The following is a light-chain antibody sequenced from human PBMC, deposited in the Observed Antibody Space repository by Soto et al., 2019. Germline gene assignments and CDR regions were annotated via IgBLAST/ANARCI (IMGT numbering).Light chain of an antibody. CDR2: EVS. J-gene: IGLJ1*01. CDR1: SSDIGGYNY. V-gene: IGLV2-14*01. CDR3: SSYTITNTLV. Sequence: QSALTQPASVSGSPGQSITISCTGTSSDIGGYNYVSWYLQHPGKAPKLMIYEVSNRPSGVSNRFSGSKSGNTASLTISGLQAEDEADYYCSSYTITNTLVFGTGTKVTVL.